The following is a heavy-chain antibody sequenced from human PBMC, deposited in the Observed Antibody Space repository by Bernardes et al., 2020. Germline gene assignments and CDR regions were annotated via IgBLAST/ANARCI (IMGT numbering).Heavy chain of an antibody. J-gene: IGHJ4*02. V-gene: IGHV4-59*01. CDR3: AREEMTTVIWARYFGS. D-gene: IGHD4-4*01. CDR1: GGSIRNYY. CDR2: ISWSGIT. Sequence: SETLSLTCSVSGGSIRNYYWSWIRQSPKKGLEWIGFISWSGITNYNPSLKSRVTMSVDMSRNQFSLRLNSVTAADTAVYYCAREEMTTVIWARYFGSWGQGTLVTVSS.